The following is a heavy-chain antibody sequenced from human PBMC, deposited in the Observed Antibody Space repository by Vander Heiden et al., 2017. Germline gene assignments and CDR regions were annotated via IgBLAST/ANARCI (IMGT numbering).Heavy chain of an antibody. CDR1: GFTFSSYG. V-gene: IGHV3-30*18. D-gene: IGHD1-1*01. CDR2: ISYDGSNK. CDR3: AKSTGGKKNNWFDP. Sequence: QVQLVESGGGVVQPGRSLRLSCGASGFTFSSYGMHWVRQAPGKGLEWVAVISYDGSNKYYADSVKGRFTISRDNSKNTLYLQMNSLRAEDTAVYYCAKSTGGKKNNWFDPWGQGTLVTVSS. J-gene: IGHJ5*02.